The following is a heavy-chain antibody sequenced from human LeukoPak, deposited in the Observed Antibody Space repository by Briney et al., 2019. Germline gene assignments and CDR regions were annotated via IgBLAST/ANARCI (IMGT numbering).Heavy chain of an antibody. Sequence: GGSLRLSCAASGFTFSSSWMHWARQAPGKGLVWVSRINNDGSTTNYVDSVKGRFTISRDNAKNTLYLQMNSLRAEDTAVFYCVRDRYYGMDVWGQGTTVTVSS. CDR3: VRDRYYGMDV. J-gene: IGHJ6*02. V-gene: IGHV3-74*01. CDR2: INNDGSTT. CDR1: GFTFSSSW.